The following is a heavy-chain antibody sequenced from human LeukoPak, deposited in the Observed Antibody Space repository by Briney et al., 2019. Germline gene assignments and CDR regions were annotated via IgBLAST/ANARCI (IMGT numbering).Heavy chain of an antibody. CDR1: GGSISSYY. CDR2: IYTSGST. D-gene: IGHD2-8*02. J-gene: IGHJ3*02. CDR3: ARDLSYCTGGVCSDAFDI. Sequence: SETPSLTCTVSGGSISSYYWSWIRQPAGKGLEWIGRIYTSGSTNYNPSLKSRVTMSVDTSKNQFSLKLSSVTAADTAVYYCARDLSYCTGGVCSDAFDIWGQGTMVTVSS. V-gene: IGHV4-4*07.